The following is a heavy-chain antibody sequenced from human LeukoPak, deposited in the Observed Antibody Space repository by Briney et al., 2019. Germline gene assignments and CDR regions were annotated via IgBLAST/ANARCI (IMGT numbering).Heavy chain of an antibody. CDR1: GFTFSSYA. V-gene: IGHV3-64*01. CDR2: ISSNGGST. CDR3: ARDLSDLGQAFDI. J-gene: IGHJ3*02. Sequence: GGSLRLSCAASGFTFSSYAMHWVRQAPGKGLEYGSAISSNGGSTYYAKSVKGRFTIYRDNSKNTLYLQMGSLRAEDMAVYYCARDLSDLGQAFDIWGQGTMVTVSS.